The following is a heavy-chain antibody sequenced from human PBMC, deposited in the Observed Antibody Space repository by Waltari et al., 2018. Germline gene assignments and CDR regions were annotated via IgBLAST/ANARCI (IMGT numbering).Heavy chain of an antibody. J-gene: IGHJ6*02. CDR1: GYSLSRGYY. CDR3: ARGVAVAGTGYYYGMDV. CDR2: IYHSGST. D-gene: IGHD6-19*01. Sequence: QVQLQESGPGLVKPSATLSLTCAVSGYSLSRGYYWGWTRQPPWKGLEWIGSIYHSGSTYYNPSLKTRVTISVDTSKNQFSRKLSSVTAADTAVYYCARGVAVAGTGYYYGMDVWGQGTTVTVSS. V-gene: IGHV4-38-2*01.